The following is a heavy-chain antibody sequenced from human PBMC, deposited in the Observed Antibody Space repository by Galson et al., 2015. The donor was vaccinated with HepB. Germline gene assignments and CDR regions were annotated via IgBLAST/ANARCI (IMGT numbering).Heavy chain of an antibody. V-gene: IGHV3-21*06. J-gene: IGHJ5*01. CDR3: AKAGCSGAGCYLRYSWIDS. D-gene: IGHD2-2*01. CDR1: GFTFSAYD. Sequence: SLRLSCAASGFTFSAYDMYWVRQAPGKGLEWVSSITTSSSYIYYADSMRGRFTISRDNAKSSLFLQMDSLRAEDTAVYYCAKAGCSGAGCYLRYSWIDSWGQGTLVTVSS. CDR2: ITTSSSYI.